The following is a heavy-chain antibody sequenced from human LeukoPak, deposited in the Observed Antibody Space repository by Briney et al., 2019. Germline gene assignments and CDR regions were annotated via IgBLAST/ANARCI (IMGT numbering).Heavy chain of an antibody. Sequence: PGGSLRLSCAASGFTFSSYATGWVRHAPGEGLEWVSAISDSGGTTYYADSVKGRFTISRDNSKNTLYLQMNSLRGEDTAVYYCAKLTRGYCNRTACPNWFDPWGRGTLVTVSS. CDR2: ISDSGGTT. CDR3: AKLTRGYCNRTACPNWFDP. V-gene: IGHV3-23*01. D-gene: IGHD2/OR15-2a*01. CDR1: GFTFSSYA. J-gene: IGHJ5*02.